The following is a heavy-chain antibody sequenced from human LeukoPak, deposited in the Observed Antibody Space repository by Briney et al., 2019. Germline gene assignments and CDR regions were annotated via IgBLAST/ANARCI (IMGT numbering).Heavy chain of an antibody. CDR2: INQSGST. CDR1: GGSFSGYY. V-gene: IGHV4-34*01. D-gene: IGHD3-22*01. J-gene: IGHJ5*02. Sequence: KPSETLSLTCAVYGGSFSGYYWSWSRQPPGKGLEWIGEINQSGSTNYNPSLKSPVTISVDTSKNQFSLKLSFVTAADTAVYYCAKDVNYYDSSGYPLPWGQGTLVTVSS. CDR3: AKDVNYYDSSGYPLP.